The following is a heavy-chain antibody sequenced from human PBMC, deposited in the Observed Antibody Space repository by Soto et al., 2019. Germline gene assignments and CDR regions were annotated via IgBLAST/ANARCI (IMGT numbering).Heavy chain of an antibody. Sequence: QVHLVESGGGVVQPGRSLTLSCAASGFTFSSHGMHWIRQAPGKGLEWVAVIPYDGSHQYYADFVKGRFSISRDNSKNTLYLQMNSLRAEDTAVYYCAKLRVLEWEVQESDYWGQGTLVSVSS. CDR1: GFTFSSHG. D-gene: IGHD3-3*01. J-gene: IGHJ4*02. CDR3: AKLRVLEWEVQESDY. V-gene: IGHV3-30*18. CDR2: IPYDGSHQ.